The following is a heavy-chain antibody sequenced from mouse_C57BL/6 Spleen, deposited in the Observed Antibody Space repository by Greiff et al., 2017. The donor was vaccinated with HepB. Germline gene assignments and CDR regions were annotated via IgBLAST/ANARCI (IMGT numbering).Heavy chain of an antibody. V-gene: IGHV1-81*01. D-gene: IGHD1-1*01. CDR3: ALTTVTPYAMDY. Sequence: QVQLKESGAELARPGASVKLSCKASGYTFTSYGISWVKQRTGQGLEWIGEIYPRSGNTYYNEKFKGKATLTADKSSSTAYMELRSLTSEDSAVYFCALTTVTPYAMDYWGQGTSVTVSS. CDR1: GYTFTSYG. CDR2: IYPRSGNT. J-gene: IGHJ4*01.